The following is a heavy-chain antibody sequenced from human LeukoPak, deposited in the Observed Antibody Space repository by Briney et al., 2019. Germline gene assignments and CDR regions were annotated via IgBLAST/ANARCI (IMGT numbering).Heavy chain of an antibody. CDR3: ARGTTVVIDY. V-gene: IGHV3-30*04. J-gene: IGHJ4*02. Sequence: GGSLSLSCAASGFTFSSYAMHWVRQAPGKGLEWVAVISYDGSNKYYADSVKGRFTISRDNSKNTLYLQMNSLRAEDTAVYYCARGTTVVIDYWGQGTLVTVSS. CDR2: ISYDGSNK. CDR1: GFTFSSYA. D-gene: IGHD4-23*01.